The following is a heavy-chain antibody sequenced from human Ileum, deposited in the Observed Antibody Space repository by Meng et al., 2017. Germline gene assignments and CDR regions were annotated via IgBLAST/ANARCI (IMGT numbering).Heavy chain of an antibody. V-gene: IGHV1-18*01. CDR2: MNTDKGNT. Sequence: QVQLVQSGAQVQKPGAAVKVSCKASGYTFTTYGISWVRQAPGQGLEWMGWMNTDKGNTNYAQKFQGRVTMTRDTSTSTAYMELRSLRSDDTAVYYCAREGAYNGGDYWGQGTLVTVSS. CDR1: GYTFTTYG. CDR3: AREGAYNGGDY. D-gene: IGHD1-1*01. J-gene: IGHJ4*02.